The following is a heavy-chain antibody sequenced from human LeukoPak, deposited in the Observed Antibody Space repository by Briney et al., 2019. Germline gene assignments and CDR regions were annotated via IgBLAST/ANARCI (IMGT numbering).Heavy chain of an antibody. CDR2: IYYSGST. CDR1: GGSISSSSYY. D-gene: IGHD3-10*01. J-gene: IGHJ3*02. CDR3: ANSYPITMVRGVIAFDI. Sequence: SETLSLTCTVSGGSISSSSYYWGWIRQPPGKGLEWIGSIYYSGSTYYNPSLKSRVTISVDTSKNQFSLKLSSVTAADTAVYYCANSYPITMVRGVIAFDIWGQGTMVTVSS. V-gene: IGHV4-39*07.